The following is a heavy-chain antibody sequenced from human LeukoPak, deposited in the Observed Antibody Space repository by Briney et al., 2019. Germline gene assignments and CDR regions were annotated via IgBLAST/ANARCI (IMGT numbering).Heavy chain of an antibody. Sequence: ASVKVSCKASGYSFNDYYMHWVRQAPGQGHEWMGWINPKSGGTNFAHKFQGRVALTTDTSMSTAYMELSALRSDDPAVYYCARDFVGGGSAGGYWGQGTLVTVSS. V-gene: IGHV1-2*02. D-gene: IGHD3-10*01. CDR1: GYSFNDYY. J-gene: IGHJ4*02. CDR2: INPKSGGT. CDR3: ARDFVGGGSAGGY.